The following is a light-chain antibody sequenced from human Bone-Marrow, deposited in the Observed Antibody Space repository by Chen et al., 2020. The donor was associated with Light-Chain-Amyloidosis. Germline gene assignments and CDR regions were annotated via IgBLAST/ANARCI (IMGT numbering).Light chain of an antibody. J-gene: IGLJ1*01. V-gene: IGLV2-14*01. CDR3: SSYTITNTLV. Sequence: QSALTQPPSVSGSPGQSRTISCTGTSSDVGGDNHVSWYQQHPDKAPKLMIYEVTNRPSWVPDRFSGSKSDNTASLTISGLQTEDEADYFCSSYTITNTLVFGSGTRVTVL. CDR2: EVT. CDR1: SSDVGGDNH.